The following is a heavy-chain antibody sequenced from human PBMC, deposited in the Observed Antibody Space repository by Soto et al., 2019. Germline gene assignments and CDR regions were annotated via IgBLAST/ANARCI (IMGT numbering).Heavy chain of an antibody. D-gene: IGHD1-1*01. Sequence: SETLSLTCNISGGSISTYYWTWIRQSPGKGLEWIGYVSYSGSTYYNPSLKSRVTISVDTSKNQFSLKLSSVTAADTAVYYCQVSEMATTTLFDYYYYGMDVWGQGTTVTVSS. CDR3: QVSEMATTTLFDYYYYGMDV. J-gene: IGHJ6*02. V-gene: IGHV4-59*04. CDR2: VSYSGST. CDR1: GGSISTYY.